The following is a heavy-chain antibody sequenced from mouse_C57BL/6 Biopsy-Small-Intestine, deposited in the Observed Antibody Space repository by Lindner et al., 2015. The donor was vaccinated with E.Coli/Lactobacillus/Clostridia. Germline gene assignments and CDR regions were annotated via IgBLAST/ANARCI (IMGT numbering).Heavy chain of an antibody. CDR3: ARVSPYDANAMDY. V-gene: IGHV5-4*01. D-gene: IGHD2-12*01. Sequence: EVQLQESGGGLVKPGGSLKLSCAASGFTFSTYAMSWIRQTPEKRLEWVATIGDGGYYTYYPDNVKDRFTVSRDNAKNNLYLQMSHLKSEDTAMYYCARVSPYDANAMDYWGQGTSVTVSS. J-gene: IGHJ4*01. CDR2: IGDGGYYT. CDR1: GFTFSTYA.